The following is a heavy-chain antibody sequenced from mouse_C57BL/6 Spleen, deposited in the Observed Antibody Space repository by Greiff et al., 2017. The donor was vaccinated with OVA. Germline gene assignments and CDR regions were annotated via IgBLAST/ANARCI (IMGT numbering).Heavy chain of an antibody. J-gene: IGHJ1*03. CDR1: GFTFSDYY. Sequence: EVKVVESEGGLVQPGSSMKLSCTASGFTFSDYYMAWVRQVPEKGLEWVANINYDGSSTYYLDSLKSRFIISRDNAKNILYLQMSSLKSEDTATYYCARDLGGYFDVWGTGTTVTVSS. CDR3: ARDLGGYFDV. D-gene: IGHD4-1*01. CDR2: INYDGSST. V-gene: IGHV5-16*01.